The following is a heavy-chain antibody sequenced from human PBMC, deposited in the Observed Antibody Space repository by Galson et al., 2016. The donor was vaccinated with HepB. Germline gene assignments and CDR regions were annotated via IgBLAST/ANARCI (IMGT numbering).Heavy chain of an antibody. CDR3: ARGLREDPPDQ. Sequence: WVRQAPGQGLEWMGGIIPTFDSTTYAQKFQGRVTLTADESTTTVYMELRSLRSDDTAVYYCARGLREDPPDQWGQGTLVTVSS. D-gene: IGHD2-21*01. V-gene: IGHV1-69*01. J-gene: IGHJ5*02. CDR2: IIPTFDST.